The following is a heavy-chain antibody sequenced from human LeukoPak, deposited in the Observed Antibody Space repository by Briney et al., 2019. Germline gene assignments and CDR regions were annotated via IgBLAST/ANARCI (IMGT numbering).Heavy chain of an antibody. J-gene: IGHJ4*02. V-gene: IGHV3-23*01. Sequence: GGSLRLSCAASAFTFNNFAMSWVRQAPGKGLEWVSGINHSGGHKYYADSVKGRFTISRDKSKYTLYLQMNSLRAEDTAVYYCAKDDSMTLDHFDYWGQGTLVSVSS. CDR3: AKDDSMTLDHFDY. CDR2: INHSGGHK. CDR1: AFTFNNFA. D-gene: IGHD4-11*01.